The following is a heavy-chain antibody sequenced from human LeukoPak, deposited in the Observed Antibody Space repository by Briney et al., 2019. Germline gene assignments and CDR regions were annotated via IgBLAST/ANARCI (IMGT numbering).Heavy chain of an antibody. CDR1: GFTFSSYA. Sequence: GGSLRLSCAASGFTFSSYAMSWVRQAPGKGLEWVSAISGSGGSTDYADSVKGRFTISRDNAKNSVYLQMKSLRVEDTAVYYCARDKYGGTDYWGQGTLVTVSS. CDR3: ARDKYGGTDY. D-gene: IGHD2-8*01. CDR2: ISGSGGST. V-gene: IGHV3-23*01. J-gene: IGHJ4*02.